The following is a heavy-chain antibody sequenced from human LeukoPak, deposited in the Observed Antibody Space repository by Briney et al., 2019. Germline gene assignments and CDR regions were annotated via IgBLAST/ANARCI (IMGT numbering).Heavy chain of an antibody. CDR3: ARGKDYDILTGYYDAFDI. CDR2: IYTSGST. V-gene: IGHV4-61*02. J-gene: IGHJ3*02. D-gene: IGHD3-9*01. Sequence: SETLSLTCTVYGGSISSGSYYWSWIRQPAGKGLEWIGRIYTSGSTNYNPSLKSRVTISVDTSKNQFSLKLSSVTAADTAVYYCARGKDYDILTGYYDAFDIWGQGTMVTVSS. CDR1: GGSISSGSYY.